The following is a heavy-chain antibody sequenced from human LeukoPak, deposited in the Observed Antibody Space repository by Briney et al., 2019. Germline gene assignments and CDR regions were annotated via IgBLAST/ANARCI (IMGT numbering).Heavy chain of an antibody. D-gene: IGHD6-19*01. V-gene: IGHV5-51*01. CDR3: ARALGGSGWRFEY. Sequence: GESLKISCKGSGYSFTSNWIGWVRQVPGKGLEFMGVIYPGDSDTRYRPSFQGQVTISADKSISTAYLQWSSLKASDTAMYYCARALGGSGWRFEYWGQGTLVTVSS. J-gene: IGHJ4*02. CDR2: IYPGDSDT. CDR1: GYSFTSNW.